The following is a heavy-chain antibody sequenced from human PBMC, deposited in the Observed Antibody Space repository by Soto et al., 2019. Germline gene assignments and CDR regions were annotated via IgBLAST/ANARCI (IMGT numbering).Heavy chain of an antibody. CDR1: GGSISSSNW. V-gene: IGHV4-4*02. J-gene: IGHJ2*01. CDR3: ARAKILTGFYVAYFDV. CDR2: IYHSGST. Sequence: PSETLSLTCAVSGGSISSSNWWSWVRQPPGKGLEWIGEIYHSGSTNYNPSLKSRVTISVDKSKNQFSLKLSSVTAADSAVYYCARAKILTGFYVAYFDVWGRGTQVTVSS. D-gene: IGHD3-9*01.